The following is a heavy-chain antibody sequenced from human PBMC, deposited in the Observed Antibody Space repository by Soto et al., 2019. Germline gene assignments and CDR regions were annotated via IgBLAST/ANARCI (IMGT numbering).Heavy chain of an antibody. CDR3: ARDFRILIQNYVWGSYRRYDY. J-gene: IGHJ4*02. Sequence: GGSLTLSCAASGFTFSSYAMHWVRQAPGKGLEWVAVISYDGSNKYYADSVKGRFTISRDNSKNTLYLQMNSLRAEDTAVYYCARDFRILIQNYVWGSYRRYDYWGQGTLVTVSS. D-gene: IGHD3-16*02. V-gene: IGHV3-30-3*01. CDR1: GFTFSSYA. CDR2: ISYDGSNK.